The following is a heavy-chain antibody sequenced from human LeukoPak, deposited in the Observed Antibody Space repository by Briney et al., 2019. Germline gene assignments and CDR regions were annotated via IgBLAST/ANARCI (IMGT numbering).Heavy chain of an antibody. J-gene: IGHJ2*01. D-gene: IGHD6-13*01. Sequence: GGSLRLSCAASGFTFSSYAMHWVRQAPGKGLEWVAVISYDGSNKYYADSVKGRFTISRDNSKNTLYLQMHSLRAEDTAVYYCAGDKVAGYSSSWYWYFDLWGRGTLVTVSS. CDR1: GFTFSSYA. V-gene: IGHV3-30-3*01. CDR2: ISYDGSNK. CDR3: AGDKVAGYSSSWYWYFDL.